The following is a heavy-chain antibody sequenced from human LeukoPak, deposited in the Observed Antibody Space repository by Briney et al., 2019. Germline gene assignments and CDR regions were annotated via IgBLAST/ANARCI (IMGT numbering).Heavy chain of an antibody. V-gene: IGHV1-46*01. J-gene: IGHJ4*02. CDR1: GYTFTSYY. CDR2: INPSGGST. CDR3: ARHYCTIGVCHTFDY. D-gene: IGHD2-8*01. Sequence: ASVKVSCKASGYTFTSYYMHWVRQAPGQGLEWMGIINPSGGSTSYAQKFQGRVTMTRDTSTSTAYMELRSLRSDDTAVYYCARHYCTIGVCHTFDYWGQGTLVTVSS.